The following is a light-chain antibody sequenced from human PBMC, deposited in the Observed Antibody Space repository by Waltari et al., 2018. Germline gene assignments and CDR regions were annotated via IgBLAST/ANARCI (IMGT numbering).Light chain of an antibody. CDR1: QSVHSKS. J-gene: IGKJ4*01. CDR3: QQYGSAPPVT. CDR2: GAS. Sequence: VLTQSPDTLSLSPGERATLSCRASQSVHSKSVAWYQQRPGQAPRLLINGASNRATGIPDRFSGRGSGTDFTLTISRLEPEDFAVYYCQQYGSAPPVTFGGGTKVEIK. V-gene: IGKV3-20*01.